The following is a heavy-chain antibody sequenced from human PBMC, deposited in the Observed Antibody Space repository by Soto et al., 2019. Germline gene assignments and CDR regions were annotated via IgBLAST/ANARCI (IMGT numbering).Heavy chain of an antibody. J-gene: IGHJ4*02. V-gene: IGHV1-24*01. D-gene: IGHD3-22*01. CDR3: ATVTQTYYYDSSGYSIFDY. Sequence: GASLKVSCKVSGYTLTELSMHWVRQAPGKGLEWMGGFDPEDGETIYAQKFQGRVTMTEDTSTDTAYMELSSLRSEDTAVYYCATVTQTYYYDSSGYSIFDYWGQGTLVTVSS. CDR1: GYTLTELS. CDR2: FDPEDGET.